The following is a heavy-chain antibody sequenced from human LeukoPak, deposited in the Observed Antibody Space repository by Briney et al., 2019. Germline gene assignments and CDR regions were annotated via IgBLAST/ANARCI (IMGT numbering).Heavy chain of an antibody. D-gene: IGHD3-16*01. Sequence: SVKVSCKASGGTFSSYAISWVRQAPGQGLEWMGGIIPIFGTANYAQKFQGRVTITADESPSTAYMELSSLRSEDTAVYYCARGPKYDYVWGSGFDYWGQGTLVTVSS. V-gene: IGHV1-69*01. J-gene: IGHJ4*02. CDR3: ARGPKYDYVWGSGFDY. CDR1: GGTFSSYA. CDR2: IIPIFGTA.